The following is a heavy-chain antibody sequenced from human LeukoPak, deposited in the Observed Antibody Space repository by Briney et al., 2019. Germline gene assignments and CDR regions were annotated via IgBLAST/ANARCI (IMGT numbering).Heavy chain of an antibody. J-gene: IGHJ4*02. V-gene: IGHV3-7*03. D-gene: IGHD3-10*01. CDR3: ARGPVKTLSYYGSGSHNDY. CDR2: IKQDGSEK. Sequence: PGGSLRLSCAASGFTVSSNYMSWVRQAPGKGLEWVANIKQDGSEKYYVDSVKGRFTIPRDNAKNSLYLQMNSLRAEDTAVYYCARGPVKTLSYYGSGSHNDYWGQGTLVTVSS. CDR1: GFTVSSNY.